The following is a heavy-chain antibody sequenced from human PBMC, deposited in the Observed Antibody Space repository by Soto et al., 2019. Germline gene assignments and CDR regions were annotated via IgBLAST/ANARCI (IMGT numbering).Heavy chain of an antibody. J-gene: IGHJ6*02. Sequence: QVQVVQSGVEVRRPGSSVKVSCKASGDTFKNCVISWVRQAPGQGLEWMGGIIHLFGTTDFAQRFQGRLTITTDESTTTAYMELSRLRSEDTATYYCAAELGFGKLSVVWGQGTKVIVSS. CDR3: AAELGFGKLSVV. CDR2: IIHLFGTT. CDR1: GDTFKNCV. D-gene: IGHD3-10*01. V-gene: IGHV1-69*01.